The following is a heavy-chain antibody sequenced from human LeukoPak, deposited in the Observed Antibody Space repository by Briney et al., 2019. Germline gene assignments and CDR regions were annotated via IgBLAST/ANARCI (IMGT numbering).Heavy chain of an antibody. V-gene: IGHV1-69*05. J-gene: IGHJ5*02. D-gene: IGHD3-22*01. CDR1: GGTFSSYA. CDR2: IIPIFGTA. CDR3: ARVVIRRHYESSGYYYDDP. Sequence: SVKVSCKASGGTFSSYAISWVRQAPGQGLEWMGGIIPIFGTANYAQKFQGRVTMTRDTSISTAYMELSRLTSDDTALYYCARVVIRRHYESSGYYYDDPWGQGTLVTASS.